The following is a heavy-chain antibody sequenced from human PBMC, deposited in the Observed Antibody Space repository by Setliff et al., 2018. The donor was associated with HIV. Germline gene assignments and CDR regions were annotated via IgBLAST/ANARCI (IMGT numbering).Heavy chain of an antibody. Sequence: GGSLRLSCAASGFKFDDYGMSWVRQGPGKGLEWVAGISWSGSGIGYGDSVKGRFTISRDDDRNFLFLQMNSLRAEDTAIYFCAKSLLVAGNDYWGQGTLVTVSS. D-gene: IGHD2-8*02. J-gene: IGHJ4*02. V-gene: IGHV3-20*04. CDR1: GFKFDDYG. CDR2: ISWSGSGI. CDR3: AKSLLVAGNDY.